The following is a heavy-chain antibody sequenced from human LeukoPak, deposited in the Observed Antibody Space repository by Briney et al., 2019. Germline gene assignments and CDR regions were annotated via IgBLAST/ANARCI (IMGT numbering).Heavy chain of an antibody. V-gene: IGHV3-7*01. Sequence: PEGSLRLSCAASGFTFSSYWMNWVRQAPGKGLEWVANIKQDGSEKYYVDSVKGRFSISKDNAKNSLFLQMNGLRAEDTAVYYCARDPYGGKLFDYWGQGTLVTVSS. CDR1: GFTFSSYW. J-gene: IGHJ4*02. D-gene: IGHD4-23*01. CDR2: IKQDGSEK. CDR3: ARDPYGGKLFDY.